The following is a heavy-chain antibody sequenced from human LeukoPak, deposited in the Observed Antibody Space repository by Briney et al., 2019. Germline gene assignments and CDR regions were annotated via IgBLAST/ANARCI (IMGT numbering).Heavy chain of an antibody. CDR1: GFTFSSYA. J-gene: IGHJ4*02. D-gene: IGHD3-3*01. V-gene: IGHV3-23*01. CDR2: ISGSGGST. CDR3: AKDGYDFWSGYYKGIDY. Sequence: GGSLRLSCAASGFTFSSYAMSWVRQAPGKGLEWVSAISGSGGSTYYADSVKGRFTISRDNSKNTLYLQMNSLRAEDTAVYYCAKDGYDFWSGYYKGIDYWGQGTLVTVSS.